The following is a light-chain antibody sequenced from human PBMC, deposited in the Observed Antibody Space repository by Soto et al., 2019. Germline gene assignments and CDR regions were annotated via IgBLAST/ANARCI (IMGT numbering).Light chain of an antibody. CDR3: QQRSDWPLT. J-gene: IGKJ5*01. Sequence: EIVLTQSRGTLSLSPGERATLSCRASQSVTSYLAWYQQKPGQAPRLLIYDVSNRASGIPARFSGSGSETDFTLTISSLEPEDFAVYYCQQRSDWPLTFGQGTRLEIK. CDR1: QSVTSY. V-gene: IGKV3-11*01. CDR2: DVS.